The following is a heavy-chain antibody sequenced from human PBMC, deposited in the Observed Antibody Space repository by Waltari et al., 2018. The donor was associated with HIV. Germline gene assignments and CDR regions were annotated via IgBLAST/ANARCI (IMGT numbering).Heavy chain of an antibody. CDR3: AISHSSSWYRLDY. CDR1: GFTFSSYG. Sequence: QVQLVESGGGVVQPGRSLRLSCAASGFTFSSYGMHWVRQAPGKGLEWVAVISYDGSNKYYADSVKGRFTISRDNSKNTLYLQMNSLRAEDTAVYYCAISHSSSWYRLDYWGQGTLVTVSS. V-gene: IGHV3-30*03. CDR2: ISYDGSNK. J-gene: IGHJ4*02. D-gene: IGHD6-13*01.